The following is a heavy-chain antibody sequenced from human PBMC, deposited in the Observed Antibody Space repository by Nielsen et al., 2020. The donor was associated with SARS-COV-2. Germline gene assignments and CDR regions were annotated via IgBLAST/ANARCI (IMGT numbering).Heavy chain of an antibody. V-gene: IGHV3-23*01. D-gene: IGHD1-14*01. CDR1: GFTFSDYA. J-gene: IGHJ4*02. CDR3: ARDREPGYNAVDY. Sequence: GGSLRLSCAASGFTFSDYAMAWVRQAPGKGLEWVSAIRTSGGTTYYADSVKGRCTISRDNSKNSLYLRMNSLRAEDTAIYYCARDREPGYNAVDYWGQGTLVTVSS. CDR2: IRTSGGTT.